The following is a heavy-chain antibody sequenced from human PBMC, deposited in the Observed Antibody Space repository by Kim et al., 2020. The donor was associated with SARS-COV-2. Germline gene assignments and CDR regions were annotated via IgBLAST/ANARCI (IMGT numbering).Heavy chain of an antibody. CDR3: AREGDGYKSGFDY. J-gene: IGHJ4*02. Sequence: YAQKFQGRVTRTRNTSISTAYMELSSLRSEDTAVYYCAREGDGYKSGFDYWGQGTLVTVSP. D-gene: IGHD5-12*01. V-gene: IGHV1-8*01.